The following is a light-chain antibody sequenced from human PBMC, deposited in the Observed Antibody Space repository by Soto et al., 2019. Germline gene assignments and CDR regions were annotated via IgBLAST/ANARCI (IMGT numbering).Light chain of an antibody. CDR2: SNN. J-gene: IGLJ2*01. CDR3: AARDDTLNGGCGV. Sequence: QSVLTQPPSASGTPGQRVTISCSGSSSNIGSNTVNWYQQLPGTAPKLLIYSNNQRPAGVPDRFSGSKSGTSASLAMSGLQSEDEADYYCAARDDTLNGGCGVFGGGTKL. V-gene: IGLV1-44*01. CDR1: SSNIGSNT.